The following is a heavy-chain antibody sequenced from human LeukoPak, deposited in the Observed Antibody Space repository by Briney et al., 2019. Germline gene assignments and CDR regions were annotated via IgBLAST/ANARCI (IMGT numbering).Heavy chain of an antibody. J-gene: IGHJ6*02. Sequence: PGGSLRLSCAASGFTFSSYWMSWVRQAPGKGLEWVANIKQDGSEKYYVDSVKGRFTISRDNAKNSLYLQMNSLRAEDTAVYYCARDPGRLMTTVPTLNYYYYGMDVWGQGTTVTVSS. V-gene: IGHV3-7*01. CDR1: GFTFSSYW. CDR2: IKQDGSEK. D-gene: IGHD4-11*01. CDR3: ARDPGRLMTTVPTLNYYYYGMDV.